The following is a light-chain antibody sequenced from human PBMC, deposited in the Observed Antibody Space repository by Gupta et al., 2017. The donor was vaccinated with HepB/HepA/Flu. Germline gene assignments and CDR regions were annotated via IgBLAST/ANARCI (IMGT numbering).Light chain of an antibody. CDR1: NIGSKS. CDR3: HVWASSSDHPGI. CDR2: NDS. Sequence: SYVLIQPPSVSVAPGKTARITCEGNNIGSKSVHWYQEKPGQAPVLGVYNDSDRPSGIPERFSGSNSGNTDTLTITXVXAGDEAXYDCHVWASSSDHPGIFGGGTKLTVL. V-gene: IGLV3-21*03. J-gene: IGLJ2*01.